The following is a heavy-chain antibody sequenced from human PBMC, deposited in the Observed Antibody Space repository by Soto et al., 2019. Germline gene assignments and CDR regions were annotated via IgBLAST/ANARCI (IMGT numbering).Heavy chain of an antibody. D-gene: IGHD4-17*01. CDR3: AKDPNGDYVGGFEM. J-gene: IGHJ3*02. CDR1: GYTFTSYD. V-gene: IGHV1-8*01. CDR2: MNPNSGNT. Sequence: GASVKVSCKASGYTFTSYDINWVRQATGQGLEWMGWMNPNSGNTGYAQKFQGRVTMTRNTSISTAYMELSSLRSEDTAVYYCAKDPNGDYVGGFEMWGQGTMVTVSS.